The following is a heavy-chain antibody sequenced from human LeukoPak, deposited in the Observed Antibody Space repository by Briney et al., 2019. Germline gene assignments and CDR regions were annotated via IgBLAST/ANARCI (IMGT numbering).Heavy chain of an antibody. CDR1: GGTFSSNA. V-gene: IGHV1-69*04. D-gene: IGHD2-15*01. Sequence: SVKVSCKASGGTFSSNAISWVRQGPGQGLEWMGRIIPILGIANYAQKFQGRVTITADKSTSTAYMELSSLRSEDTAVYYCARLVYCSGGSCYSPGAFDIWGQGTMVTVSS. CDR2: IIPILGIA. CDR3: ARLVYCSGGSCYSPGAFDI. J-gene: IGHJ3*02.